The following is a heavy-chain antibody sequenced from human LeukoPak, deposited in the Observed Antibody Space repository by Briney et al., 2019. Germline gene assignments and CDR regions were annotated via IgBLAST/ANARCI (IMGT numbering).Heavy chain of an antibody. D-gene: IGHD3-10*01. CDR1: GYSFTSYW. V-gene: IGHV5-51*01. Sequence: HGESLKISCKGSGYSFTSYWIGWVRQMPGKGLEWIGIIYPGDSDTRYSPSFQGQVTISADKSISTAYLQWSSLKASDTAMYYCARREGDYYGSGSYYEPWGQGTLVTVSS. CDR2: IYPGDSDT. J-gene: IGHJ5*02. CDR3: ARREGDYYGSGSYYEP.